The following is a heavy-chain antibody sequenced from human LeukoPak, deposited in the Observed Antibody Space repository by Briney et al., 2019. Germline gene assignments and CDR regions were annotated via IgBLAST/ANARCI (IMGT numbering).Heavy chain of an antibody. CDR1: GGSFSGYY. D-gene: IGHD3-3*01. CDR3: ARVGVFGVVTQYYYYYYGMDV. Sequence: TSETLSLTCAVYGGSFSGYYWSWIRQPPGKGLEWIGEINHSGSTNYNPSLKSRVTISVDTSKNQFSLKLSSVTAADTAVYYCARVGVFGVVTQYYYYYYGMDVWGQGTTVTVSS. J-gene: IGHJ6*02. CDR2: INHSGST. V-gene: IGHV4-34*01.